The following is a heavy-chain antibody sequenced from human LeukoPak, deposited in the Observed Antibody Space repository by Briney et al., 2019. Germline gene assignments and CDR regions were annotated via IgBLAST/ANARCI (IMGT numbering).Heavy chain of an antibody. CDR2: IYPGDSDT. Sequence: GESLKISCKGSGCSFTSYWIGWVRQMPGKGLEWMGIIYPGDSDTRYSPSFQGQVTISADKSISTAYLQWSSLEASDTAMYYCARTTYGSGSYYPNSFDYWGQGTLVTVSS. D-gene: IGHD3-10*01. CDR3: ARTTYGSGSYYPNSFDY. CDR1: GCSFTSYW. J-gene: IGHJ4*02. V-gene: IGHV5-51*01.